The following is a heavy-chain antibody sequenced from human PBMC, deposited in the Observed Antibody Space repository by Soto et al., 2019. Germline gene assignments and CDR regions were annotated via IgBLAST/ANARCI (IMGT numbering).Heavy chain of an antibody. CDR1: GFTFSSYA. CDR3: AKELGGSFYFDK. Sequence: EVQLLESGGGLVQPGGSLTLSCAASGFTFSSYAMSWVRQAPGKGLEWVSAISGRGDTTHYADSVRGRFTISRDNSKNTLYLQMNSLRAEDTAVYYCAKELGGSFYFDKWGQGTLVTVTA. D-gene: IGHD1-26*01. V-gene: IGHV3-23*01. J-gene: IGHJ4*02. CDR2: ISGRGDTT.